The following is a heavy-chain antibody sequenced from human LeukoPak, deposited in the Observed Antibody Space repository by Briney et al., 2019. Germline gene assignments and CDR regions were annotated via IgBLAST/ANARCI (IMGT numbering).Heavy chain of an antibody. CDR1: GYTFTGYY. CDR3: ARSPEGSPARENWFDP. Sequence: ASVKVSCKASGYTFTGYYMHWVRQAPGQGLEWMGWINPNSGGTNYAQKFQGRVTMTRDTSISTAYMELSRLRSDDTAVYYCARSPEGSPARENWFDPWGQGTLVTVSS. J-gene: IGHJ5*02. CDR2: INPNSGGT. V-gene: IGHV1-2*02.